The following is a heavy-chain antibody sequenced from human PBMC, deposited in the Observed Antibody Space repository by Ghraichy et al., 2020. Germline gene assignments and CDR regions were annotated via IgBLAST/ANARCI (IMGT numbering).Heavy chain of an antibody. Sequence: GSLSLTCAVYGGSFNIYYWSWIRQPPGKGLEWIGEINHSGSTNYNPSLKSRVTISVDTSKNQFSLKLSSVTAADTAVYFCARGGGTQSFDYWDQGTLVTVSS. J-gene: IGHJ4*02. CDR2: INHSGST. CDR3: ARGGGTQSFDY. D-gene: IGHD2-15*01. CDR1: GGSFNIYY. V-gene: IGHV4-34*01.